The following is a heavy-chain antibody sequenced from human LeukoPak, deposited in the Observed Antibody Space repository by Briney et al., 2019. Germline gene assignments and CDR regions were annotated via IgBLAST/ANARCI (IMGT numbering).Heavy chain of an antibody. CDR3: ARELWIAAAGTTAFDY. CDR2: FYHSGN. D-gene: IGHD6-13*01. Sequence: SETLSLTCTVSGYSISSGYYWGWIRQPPGKGLEWIGSFYHSGNNYNPSLKSRVTISVDTSKNQFSLKLGSVTAAATAVYYCARELWIAAAGTTAFDYWGQGTLVTVSS. J-gene: IGHJ4*02. CDR1: GYSISSGYY. V-gene: IGHV4-38-2*02.